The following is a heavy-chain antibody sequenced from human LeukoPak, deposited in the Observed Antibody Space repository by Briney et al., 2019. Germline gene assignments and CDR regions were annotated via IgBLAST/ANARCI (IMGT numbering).Heavy chain of an antibody. CDR2: ISGSGGST. CDR1: GFTFSSYA. V-gene: IGHV3-23*01. D-gene: IGHD5-18*01. Sequence: GGSLRLSCAASGFTFSSYAMIWVRQAPGKGLEWVSGISGSGGSTYYADSVKGRFTISRDNSKNTLYLQMNSLRAEDTAVYYCAKARGYSYGYYSDYWGQGTLVTVSS. J-gene: IGHJ4*02. CDR3: AKARGYSYGYYSDY.